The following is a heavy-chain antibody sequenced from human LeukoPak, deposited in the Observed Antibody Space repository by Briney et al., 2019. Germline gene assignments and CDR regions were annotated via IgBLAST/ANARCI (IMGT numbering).Heavy chain of an antibody. Sequence: SETLSLTWAVYGGSFSGYYWSWIRQPPGKGLEWIGEINHSGSTNYNPSLKSRVTISVDTSKNQFSLKLSSVTAADTAVYYCARSIGDSSGYFRYWGQGTLVTVSS. CDR3: ARSIGDSSGYFRY. D-gene: IGHD3-22*01. V-gene: IGHV4-34*01. CDR2: INHSGST. J-gene: IGHJ4*02. CDR1: GGSFSGYY.